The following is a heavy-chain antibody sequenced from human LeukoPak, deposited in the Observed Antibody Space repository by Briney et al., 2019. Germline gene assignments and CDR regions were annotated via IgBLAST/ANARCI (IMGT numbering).Heavy chain of an antibody. CDR1: GFTFNSYS. CDR2: ISSSSSYI. Sequence: GGSLRLSCAASGFTFNSYSMNWVRQAPGKGLEWVSSISSSSSYIYYADSVKGRFTISRDNAKNSLYLQMNSLRAEDTAVYYCARRVGAAGTSACDYWGQGTLVTVSS. D-gene: IGHD6-13*01. J-gene: IGHJ4*02. CDR3: ARRVGAAGTSACDY. V-gene: IGHV3-21*01.